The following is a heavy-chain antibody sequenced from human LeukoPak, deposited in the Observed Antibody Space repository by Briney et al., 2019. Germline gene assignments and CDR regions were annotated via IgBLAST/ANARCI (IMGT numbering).Heavy chain of an antibody. CDR3: AKLGVRGVHYFDY. J-gene: IGHJ4*02. D-gene: IGHD3-10*01. V-gene: IGHV3-30*04. CDR1: GFTFSSYA. Sequence: GGSLRLSCAASGFTFSSYAMHWVRQAPGKGLERVAVISYDGSNKYYADSVKGRFTISRDNSKNTLYLQMNSLRAEDTAVYYCAKLGVRGVHYFDYWGQGTLVTVSS. CDR2: ISYDGSNK.